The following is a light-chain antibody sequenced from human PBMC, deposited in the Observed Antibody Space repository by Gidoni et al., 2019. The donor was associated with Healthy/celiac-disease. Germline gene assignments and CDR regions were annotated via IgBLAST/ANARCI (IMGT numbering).Light chain of an antibody. J-gene: IGLJ2*01. CDR1: KLGDKY. CDR2: QDS. Sequence: SYELTPPPSVSVSPGQTASITCSGDKLGDKYACWYQQQPGQSPVLGIYQDSKRPSGIPERFSGSNSGNTATLTISGTQAMDEADYYCQAWDSSTVVFGGGTKLTV. CDR3: QAWDSSTVV. V-gene: IGLV3-1*01.